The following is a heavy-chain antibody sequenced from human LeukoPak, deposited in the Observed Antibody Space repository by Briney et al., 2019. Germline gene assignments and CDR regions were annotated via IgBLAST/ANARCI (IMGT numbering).Heavy chain of an antibody. Sequence: GASVKVSSKASVYTFTGYYMHWVRQAPGQGLEWMGWINPNSGGTNYAQKFQGRVTMTRDTSISTAYMELSRLRSDDTAVYYCARDLSRVYSSSWYEFEREWYFDYWGQGTLVTVSS. V-gene: IGHV1-2*02. CDR3: ARDLSRVYSSSWYEFEREWYFDY. CDR2: INPNSGGT. J-gene: IGHJ4*02. CDR1: VYTFTGYY. D-gene: IGHD6-13*01.